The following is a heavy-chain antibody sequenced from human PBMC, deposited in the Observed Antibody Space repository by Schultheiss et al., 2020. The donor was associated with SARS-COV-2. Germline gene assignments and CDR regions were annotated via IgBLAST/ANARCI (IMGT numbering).Heavy chain of an antibody. J-gene: IGHJ6*02. CDR3: ARQRGSYYEYYYYGMDV. CDR1: AITFNTYS. V-gene: IGHV3-21*01. D-gene: IGHD1-26*01. Sequence: GGSLRLSCGGSAITFNTYSMNWVRQAPGKGLEWVSSVNGNGDTTYCANSVKGRFNISRDTAKNTLYLQMYGLRPEDTAVYYCARQRGSYYEYYYYGMDVWGQGTTVTVSS. CDR2: VNGNGDTT.